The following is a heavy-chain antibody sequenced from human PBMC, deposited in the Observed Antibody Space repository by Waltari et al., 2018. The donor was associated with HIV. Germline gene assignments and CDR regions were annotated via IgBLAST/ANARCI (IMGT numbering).Heavy chain of an antibody. V-gene: IGHV1-8*01. D-gene: IGHD1-26*01. CDR2: MNPNSGNT. CDR3: ARFSPHDSYLGFDY. J-gene: IGHJ4*02. CDR1: GYTFTSYD. Sequence: QVQLVQSGAEVKKPGASVKVSCKASGYTFTSYDINWVRQATGQGLEWMVWMNPNSGNTGYAQKFQGRVTMTRNTSISTAYMELSSLRSEDTAVYYCARFSPHDSYLGFDYWGQGTLVTVSS.